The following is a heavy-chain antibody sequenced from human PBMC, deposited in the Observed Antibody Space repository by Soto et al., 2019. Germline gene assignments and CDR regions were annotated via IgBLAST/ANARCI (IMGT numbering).Heavy chain of an antibody. CDR3: ANPNYYDNSGPFDY. J-gene: IGHJ4*02. CDR1: GGTFSRYA. CDR2: IIPIFDTA. Sequence: GASVKVSCKASGGTFSRYAISWVRQAPGQGLEWMGGIIPIFDTANYAQMFQGRVTITADESTTTAYMELSSLRSEDTAVYYCANPNYYDNSGPFDYWGQGTLVTVSS. V-gene: IGHV1-69*13. D-gene: IGHD3-22*01.